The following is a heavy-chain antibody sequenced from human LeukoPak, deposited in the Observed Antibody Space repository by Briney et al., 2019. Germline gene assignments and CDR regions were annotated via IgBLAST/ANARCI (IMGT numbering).Heavy chain of an antibody. CDR2: IYPRGST. D-gene: IGHD2-2*01. J-gene: IGHJ3*02. V-gene: IGHV4-4*07. CDR3: ARGRYCTATTCDAGGDAFDI. Sequence: SETLPLTCTVCGGSIRNYYGIWIRQPAGGGLEGLGRIYPRGSTTYSSSLKSRVPMSADTSKNHFSLNLTSLTAADTAVYCCARGRYCTATTCDAGGDAFDIWGQGTMVTVSS. CDR1: GGSIRNYY.